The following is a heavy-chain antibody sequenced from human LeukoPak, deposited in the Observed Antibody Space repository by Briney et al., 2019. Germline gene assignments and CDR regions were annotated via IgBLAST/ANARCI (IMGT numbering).Heavy chain of an antibody. D-gene: IGHD2-15*01. V-gene: IGHV1-8*01. J-gene: IGHJ5*02. CDR1: GYTFTSYD. CDR3: ARAELEGYCSGGSCANWTDP. Sequence: ASVKVSCKASGYTFTSYDINWVRQATGQGLEWMGWMNPNSGNTGYAQKFQGRVTMPRNTSISTAYMELSSLRSEDTAVYYCARAELEGYCSGGSCANWTDPGGQRTLVTVSS. CDR2: MNPNSGNT.